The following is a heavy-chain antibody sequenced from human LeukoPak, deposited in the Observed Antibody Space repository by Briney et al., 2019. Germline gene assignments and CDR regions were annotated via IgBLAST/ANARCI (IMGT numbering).Heavy chain of an antibody. D-gene: IGHD3-16*01. CDR1: GFTFSSYA. Sequence: GGSLRLSCAASGFTFSSYAMLWVRPAPGKGGEGGAVISYDGSNKYYAASVKGRFTISRDNSKNTLYLQMNSMRAEDTAVYSCARDPRLSDYVWGSSFDYWGQGTLVTVSS. J-gene: IGHJ4*02. CDR2: ISYDGSNK. V-gene: IGHV3-30*01. CDR3: ARDPRLSDYVWGSSFDY.